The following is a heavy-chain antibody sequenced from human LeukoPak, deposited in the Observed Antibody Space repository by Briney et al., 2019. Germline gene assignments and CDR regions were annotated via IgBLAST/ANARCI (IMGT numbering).Heavy chain of an antibody. Sequence: GGSLRLSCAASGFTFSSYAMHWVRQAPGKGLEWVAVISYDGSNKYYADSVKGRFTISRDNSKNTLYLQMNSLRAEDTAIYYCAREWGYGCGGECFSGIQAYYGMDVWGQGTTVTVSS. V-gene: IGHV3-30-3*01. J-gene: IGHJ6*02. D-gene: IGHD2-15*01. CDR1: GFTFSSYA. CDR3: AREWGYGCGGECFSGIQAYYGMDV. CDR2: ISYDGSNK.